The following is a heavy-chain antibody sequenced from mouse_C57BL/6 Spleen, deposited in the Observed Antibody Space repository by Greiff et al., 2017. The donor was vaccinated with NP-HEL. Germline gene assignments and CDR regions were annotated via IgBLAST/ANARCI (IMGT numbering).Heavy chain of an antibody. CDR1: GYTFTSYW. CDR2: IDPSDSYT. CDR3: AYHYNSNYDYYAMDY. J-gene: IGHJ4*01. D-gene: IGHD2-5*01. Sequence: QVQLQQPGAELVMPGASVKLSCKASGYTFTSYWMPWVKQSPGQGLEWIGAIDPSDSYTNYNQKFKGQFTFTVDKSSSTAYMQLSSLTSEDSAVYYSAYHYNSNYDYYAMDYWGQGTSVTVSS. V-gene: IGHV1-69*01.